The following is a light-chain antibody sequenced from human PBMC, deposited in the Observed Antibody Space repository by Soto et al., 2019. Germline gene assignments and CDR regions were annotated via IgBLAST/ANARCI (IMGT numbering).Light chain of an antibody. CDR2: SAS. Sequence: EIVMTQSPATLSVSPGERATLSCRASQSISSNLAWYQQKPGQAPRLLIYSASTRATGIPARFSGSGSETEFTLTISSLQSEHVAVYYCQQYINWPPTYTFGQGTKLEIK. V-gene: IGKV3-15*01. CDR1: QSISSN. J-gene: IGKJ2*01. CDR3: QQYINWPPTYT.